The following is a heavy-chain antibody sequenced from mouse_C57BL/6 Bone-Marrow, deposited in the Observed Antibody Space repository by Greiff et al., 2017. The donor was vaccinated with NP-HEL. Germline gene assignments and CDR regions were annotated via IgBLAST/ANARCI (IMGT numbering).Heavy chain of an antibody. Sequence: EVQGVESGGGLVKPGGSLKLSCAASGFTFSSYAMSWVRQTPEKRLEWVATISDGGSYTYYPDNVKGRFTISRDNAKNNLYLQMSQLKSEDTAMYYCARDRGTTVVASDWGQGTTLTVSS. V-gene: IGHV5-4*01. CDR1: GFTFSSYA. D-gene: IGHD1-1*01. CDR3: ARDRGTTVVASD. J-gene: IGHJ2*01. CDR2: ISDGGSYT.